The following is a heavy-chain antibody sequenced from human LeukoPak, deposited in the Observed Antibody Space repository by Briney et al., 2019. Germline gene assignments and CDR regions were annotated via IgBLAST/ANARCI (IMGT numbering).Heavy chain of an antibody. CDR3: ARGVANYYDSSGYQN. CDR2: IYSGGKT. V-gene: IGHV3-53*01. Sequence: GGSLRLSCAASGFTVSSNYMSWVRQAPGKGLEWVSVIYSGGKTHYADSVKGRLTISRDNSKNTLYLQMNSLRAEDTAVYYCARGVANYYDSSGYQNWGQGTLVTVSS. D-gene: IGHD3-22*01. J-gene: IGHJ4*02. CDR1: GFTVSSNY.